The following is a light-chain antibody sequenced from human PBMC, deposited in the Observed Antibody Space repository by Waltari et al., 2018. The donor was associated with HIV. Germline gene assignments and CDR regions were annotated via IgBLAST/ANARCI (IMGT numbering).Light chain of an antibody. J-gene: IGKJ5*01. Sequence: DIHMTQSPSTLSAFVGDRVTITCRASQGISNWLAWYQQKPGKAPKLLIHKASVLENGVSSRFSGSRFGTDFTLIIDSLEPDDFATYYCQQYKSDPSFGQGTRLEMK. V-gene: IGKV1-5*03. CDR3: QQYKSDPS. CDR1: QGISNW. CDR2: KAS.